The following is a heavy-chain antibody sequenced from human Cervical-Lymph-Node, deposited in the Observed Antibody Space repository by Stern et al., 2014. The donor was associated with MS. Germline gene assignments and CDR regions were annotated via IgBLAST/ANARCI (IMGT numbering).Heavy chain of an antibody. V-gene: IGHV5-51*01. CDR3: ARQGCGSTSCHSIDY. J-gene: IGHJ4*02. CDR2: IYPPDSNP. CDR1: GYTFTNNW. D-gene: IGHD2-2*02. Sequence: EVQLVQSGAEVKKPGESLKISCKGSGYTFTNNWIAWVRQMPGKGLECMGIIYPPDSNPRYSPSFQGQVTISVDKYSNTAYLQWSSLTASDSAMYYCARQGCGSTSCHSIDYWGQGTLITVSS.